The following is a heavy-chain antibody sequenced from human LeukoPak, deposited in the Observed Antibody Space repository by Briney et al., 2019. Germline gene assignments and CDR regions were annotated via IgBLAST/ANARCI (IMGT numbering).Heavy chain of an antibody. CDR1: GGSISSGDYY. CDR3: ASRVGATYFDY. J-gene: IGHJ4*02. V-gene: IGHV4-30-4*08. D-gene: IGHD1-26*01. CDR2: IYYSGST. Sequence: PSQTLSLTCTVSGGSISSGDYYWSWIRQPPGKGLEWIGYIYYSGSTYYSPSLKSRVTISVDTSKNQFSLKLSSVTAADTAVYYCASRVGATYFDYWGQGTLVTVSS.